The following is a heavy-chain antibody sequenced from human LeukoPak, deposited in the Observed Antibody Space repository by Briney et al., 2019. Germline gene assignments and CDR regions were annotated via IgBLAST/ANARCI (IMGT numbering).Heavy chain of an antibody. J-gene: IGHJ5*02. CDR2: IYYSGST. Sequence: PSETLSLTCTVSGGSISSYYWSWIRRPPGKGLEWIGYIYYSGSTNYNPSLKSRVTISVDTSKNQFSLKLSSVTAADTAVYYCARGAAAGIYSWFDPWGQGTLVTVSS. CDR1: GGSISSYY. D-gene: IGHD6-13*01. V-gene: IGHV4-59*01. CDR3: ARGAAAGIYSWFDP.